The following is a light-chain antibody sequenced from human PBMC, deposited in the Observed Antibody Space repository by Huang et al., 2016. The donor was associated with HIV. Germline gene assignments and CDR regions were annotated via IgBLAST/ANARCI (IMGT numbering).Light chain of an antibody. CDR2: LGS. J-gene: IGKJ1*01. V-gene: IGKV2-28*01. CDR1: QSLLQSNGYMY. CDR3: MQALQTPWT. Sequence: DIVMTQSPLSLSVTPGEPASISCRSSQSLLQSNGYMYLDWYVQKTGQSPQLRIYLGSSRASWVPDRFSGSATGTDFSLRISRVEADDVVVYYRMQALQTPWTFGQGTKVEIK.